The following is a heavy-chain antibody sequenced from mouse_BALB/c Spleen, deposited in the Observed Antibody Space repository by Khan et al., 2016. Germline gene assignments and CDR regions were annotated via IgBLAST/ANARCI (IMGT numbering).Heavy chain of an antibody. CDR3: ARSGGWLLDY. V-gene: IGHV1S29*02. CDR1: GYTFTDYN. CDR2: IYPYNGDT. J-gene: IGHJ2*01. D-gene: IGHD2-3*01. Sequence: VQLQQSGPELVKPGASVKISCKASGYTFTDYNMHWVKQSHGKSLEWIGYIYPYNGDTGYNQKFKRKATLTVDNPSSTAYMEFRSLTSEDSAVYCCARSGGWLLDYWGQGTTLTVSS.